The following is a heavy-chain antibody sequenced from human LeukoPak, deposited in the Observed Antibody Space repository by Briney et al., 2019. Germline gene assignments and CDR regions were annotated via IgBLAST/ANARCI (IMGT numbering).Heavy chain of an antibody. V-gene: IGHV6-1*01. CDR1: GDSVSSNSVT. J-gene: IGHJ5*02. D-gene: IGHD2-2*01. CDR3: ARRLTQYDCFDP. CDR2: TYYRSTWYN. Sequence: SQTLSLTCAISGDSVSSNSVTWNWIRQSPSRGLEWLGRTYYRSTWYNDYSVSVRGRITVNPDTSKNQFSLHLNSVTPEDTAVYYCARRLTQYDCFDPWGQGILVTVSS.